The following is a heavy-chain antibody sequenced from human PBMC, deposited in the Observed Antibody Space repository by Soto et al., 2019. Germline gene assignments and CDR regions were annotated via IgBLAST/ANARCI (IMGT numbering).Heavy chain of an antibody. Sequence: PGGSLRLSCAASGFTFSDYYMSWIRHAPGKGLEWVSYISSSGSTIYYADSVKGRFPISRDNAKNSLYLQMNSLRGEDTAVYYCARSRRDRAAAAIFDYWGQGTLVTVSS. D-gene: IGHD6-13*01. CDR3: ARSRRDRAAAAIFDY. V-gene: IGHV3-11*01. CDR2: ISSSGSTI. CDR1: GFTFSDYY. J-gene: IGHJ4*02.